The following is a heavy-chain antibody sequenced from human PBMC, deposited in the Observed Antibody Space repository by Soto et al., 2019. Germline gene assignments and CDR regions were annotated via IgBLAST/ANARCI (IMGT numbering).Heavy chain of an antibody. J-gene: IGHJ5*02. D-gene: IGHD2-15*01. V-gene: IGHV1-2*04. Sequence: ASVKVSCKASGYTFTGYYMDWVRQAPGQGLEWMGWINPNSGGTNYAQKFQGWVTMTRDTSISTAYMELSRLRSDDTAVYYCARSGYCSGGSCYSAWFDPWGQRTLVTVSS. CDR3: ARSGYCSGGSCYSAWFDP. CDR2: INPNSGGT. CDR1: GYTFTGYY.